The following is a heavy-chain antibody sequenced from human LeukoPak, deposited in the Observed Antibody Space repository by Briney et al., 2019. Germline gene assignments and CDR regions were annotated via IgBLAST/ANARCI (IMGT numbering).Heavy chain of an antibody. CDR2: ITSSGTYN. J-gene: IGHJ4*02. CDR1: GFTFSSYW. Sequence: GGSLRLSCAASGFTFSSYWMNWVRQAPGKAMEWVSSITSSGTYNFYADSVKGRFIISRDNAKDSLYLQMNSLRVEDTAVYYCLRGDRRDYWGQGTLVTVSS. CDR3: LRGDRRDY. V-gene: IGHV3-21*06.